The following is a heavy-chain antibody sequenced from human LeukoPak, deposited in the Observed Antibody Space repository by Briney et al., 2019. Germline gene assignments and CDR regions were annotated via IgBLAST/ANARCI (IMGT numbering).Heavy chain of an antibody. CDR3: ARGEGGYNYAF. D-gene: IGHD5-24*01. V-gene: IGHV5-51*01. Sequence: GESLKISCKASGYSFTSYWIALVRQMPGKGLEWMGIINPADSDTRYSLSIQGQVTISADRSISTAYLQWSSLKASDTAMYYCARGEGGYNYAFWGQGTLVSVSS. CDR1: GYSFTSYW. CDR2: INPADSDT. J-gene: IGHJ4*02.